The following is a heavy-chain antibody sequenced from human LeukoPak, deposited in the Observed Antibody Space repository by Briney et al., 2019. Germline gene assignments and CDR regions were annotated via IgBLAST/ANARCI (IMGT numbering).Heavy chain of an antibody. V-gene: IGHV4-38-2*01. Sequence: SETLSLTCAVSGYSISSGYYWGWIRQFPGRGLEWIGTIHHSGSTYYNPSLKSRVTISVDTSKNQFALKLSSVTAADTAVYYCARVWAQDPKRAFDIWGQGTMVTVSS. CDR2: IHHSGST. CDR3: ARVWAQDPKRAFDI. CDR1: GYSISSGYY. D-gene: IGHD3-16*01. J-gene: IGHJ3*02.